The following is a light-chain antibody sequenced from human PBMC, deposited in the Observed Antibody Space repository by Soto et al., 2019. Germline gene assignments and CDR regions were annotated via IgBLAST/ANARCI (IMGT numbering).Light chain of an antibody. CDR3: QQSSTTWT. Sequence: DIQMTQSPSTLSGSVGDRVTITCRASQTISSWLAWYQQKPGKAPKLLIYKASTLKSGVPSRFSGSGSGTEYTLTISSLQPDDFATYYCQQSSTTWTFGQGTKVDIK. V-gene: IGKV1-5*03. J-gene: IGKJ1*01. CDR2: KAS. CDR1: QTISSW.